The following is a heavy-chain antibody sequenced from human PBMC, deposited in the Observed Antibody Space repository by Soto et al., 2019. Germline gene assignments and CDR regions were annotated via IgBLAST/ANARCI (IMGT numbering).Heavy chain of an antibody. CDR3: AKGYYSGYDLAYFDY. V-gene: IGHV3-72*01. Sequence: GSLRLSCAASGFTFSDHYMDWVRQAPGKGLEWVGRTRNKANSFTTEYAASVKGRFTIFRDNSKNTLYLQLNSLRAEDTAVYYCAKGYYSGYDLAYFDYWGQGTLVTVSS. CDR1: GFTFSDHY. D-gene: IGHD5-12*01. CDR2: TRNKANSFTT. J-gene: IGHJ4*02.